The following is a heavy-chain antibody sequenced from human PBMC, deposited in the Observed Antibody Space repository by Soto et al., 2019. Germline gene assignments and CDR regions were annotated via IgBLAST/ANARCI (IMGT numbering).Heavy chain of an antibody. D-gene: IGHD3-10*01. J-gene: IGHJ4*02. CDR2: INTDGSST. V-gene: IGHV3-74*01. CDR3: AKRGVDTFGLSY. CDR1: GFTFGSFW. Sequence: EVQLVESGGGLVQPGGSLRLSCAVSGFTFGSFWMPWVPKAPGEGLVWVSGINTDGSSTSYADSVKGRFTISRDNAKNTLYLQMNSLRVEDTAMYYCAKRGVDTFGLSYWGQGTLVTVSS.